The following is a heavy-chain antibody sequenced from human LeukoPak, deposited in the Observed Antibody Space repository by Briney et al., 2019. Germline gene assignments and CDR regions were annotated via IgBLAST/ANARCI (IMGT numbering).Heavy chain of an antibody. D-gene: IGHD6-6*01. V-gene: IGHV1-69*05. CDR2: IIPIFGTA. J-gene: IGHJ6*03. CDR3: ARSPPGSSSYYYYYYMDV. CDR1: GGTFSSYA. Sequence: ASVKVSCKASGGTFSSYAISWVRQAPGQGLEWMGGIIPIFGTANYAQKFQGRVTITTDESTSTAYMELSSLRSEDTAVYYCARSPPGSSSYYYYYYMDVWGKGTTVTVSS.